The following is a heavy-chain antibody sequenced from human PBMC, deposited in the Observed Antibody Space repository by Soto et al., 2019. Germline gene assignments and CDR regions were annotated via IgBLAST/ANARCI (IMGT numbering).Heavy chain of an antibody. Sequence: QVQLVESGGGVVQPGRSLRLSCAASGFTFRSYGMHWVRQAPGKGLEWVAVIWYDGSNKYYADSVKGRFTISRDNSKNTLYLQMNSLRAEDTAVYYCARDYSDYFQYYYMDVWGKGTTVTVSS. CDR2: IWYDGSNK. V-gene: IGHV3-33*01. D-gene: IGHD4-17*01. CDR3: ARDYSDYFQYYYMDV. CDR1: GFTFRSYG. J-gene: IGHJ6*03.